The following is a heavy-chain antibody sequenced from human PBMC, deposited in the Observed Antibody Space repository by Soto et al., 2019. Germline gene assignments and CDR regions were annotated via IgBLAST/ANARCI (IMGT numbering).Heavy chain of an antibody. J-gene: IGHJ4*02. Sequence: EVQLVESGGGPVRPGGSLRLSCAASGFNFITYSLNWVRQAPGKGLEGVASISSSAVYIDYADSVKGRFTISRDNANNSLYLQMNSLRAEDTATYYCVRDGLDYYDTERLYFDKWGQGTLVTVSS. D-gene: IGHD3-22*01. CDR1: GFNFITYS. CDR2: ISSSAVYI. V-gene: IGHV3-21*02. CDR3: VRDGLDYYDTERLYFDK.